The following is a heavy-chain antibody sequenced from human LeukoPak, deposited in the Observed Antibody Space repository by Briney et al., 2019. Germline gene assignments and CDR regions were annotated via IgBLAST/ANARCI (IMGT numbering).Heavy chain of an antibody. Sequence: PWATVTVSCKASGGTFSSYAISWVRQAPGQRLEWMGRIIPIAGIANYAQKFQGRVTITADKSKSTAYMELSSLRSEDTAVYYCARDVRGGIVVVPAARGWFDPWGQGTLVTVSS. V-gene: IGHV1-69*04. CDR2: IIPIAGIA. J-gene: IGHJ5*02. CDR3: ARDVRGGIVVVPAARGWFDP. CDR1: GGTFSSYA. D-gene: IGHD2-2*01.